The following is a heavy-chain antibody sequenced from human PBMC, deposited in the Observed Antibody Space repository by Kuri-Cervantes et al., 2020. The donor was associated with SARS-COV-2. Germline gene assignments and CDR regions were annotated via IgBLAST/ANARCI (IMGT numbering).Heavy chain of an antibody. J-gene: IGHJ5*02. CDR2: INPSGGST. D-gene: IGHD6-6*01. V-gene: IGHV1-46*01. Sequence: ASVKVSCKASGYTFTSYYMHWVRQAPGQGLEWMGIINPSGGSTSYAQKFQGRVTMTRDTSTSTVYMELSSLRSEDTAVYYCASAKSIAATPQSGVGWFDPWGQGTLVTVSS. CDR1: GYTFTSYY. CDR3: ASAKSIAATPQSGVGWFDP.